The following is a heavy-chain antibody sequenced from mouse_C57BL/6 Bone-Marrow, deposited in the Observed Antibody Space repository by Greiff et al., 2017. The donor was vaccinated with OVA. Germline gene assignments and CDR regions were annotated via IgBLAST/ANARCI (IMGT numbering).Heavy chain of an antibody. D-gene: IGHD1-1*01. CDR3: AAYYYGLFAY. CDR1: GYTFTSYW. Sequence: VQLQQPGAELVKPGASVKLSCKASGYTFTSYWMHWVKQRPGQGLEWIGMIHPNSGSTNYNEKFKSKATLTVDKCSSTAYMQLSSLTSEDSAVYYCAAYYYGLFAYWGQGTLVTVSA. V-gene: IGHV1-64*01. J-gene: IGHJ3*01. CDR2: IHPNSGST.